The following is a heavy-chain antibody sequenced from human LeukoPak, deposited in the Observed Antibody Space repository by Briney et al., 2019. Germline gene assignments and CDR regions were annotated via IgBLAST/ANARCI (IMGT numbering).Heavy chain of an antibody. CDR3: ARGGGYSYGRAMYYFDY. V-gene: IGHV1-18*01. J-gene: IGHJ4*02. Sequence: ASVKVSCKASGYTFINYAISWVRQAPGQGLEWMGWISAYNGNTNYAQKLQGRVTMTTDTSTSTAYMELRSLRSDDTAVYYCARGGGYSYGRAMYYFDYWGQGTLVTVSS. CDR2: ISAYNGNT. D-gene: IGHD5-18*01. CDR1: GYTFINYA.